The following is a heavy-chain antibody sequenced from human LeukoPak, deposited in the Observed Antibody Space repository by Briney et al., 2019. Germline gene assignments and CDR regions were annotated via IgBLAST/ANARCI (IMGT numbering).Heavy chain of an antibody. J-gene: IGHJ1*01. V-gene: IGHV3-21*01. Sequence: YPGGSLRLSCEVSGFTLSSYSMSWVRQAPGKGLEWVSSIRSSGRDIFYADSVRGRFTIARDDAKNSLYLQMNSLRAEDTAVYYCARGPDIAVAPLQHWARAPWSPFPQ. CDR3: ARGPDIAVAPLQH. CDR1: GFTLSSYS. CDR2: IRSSGRDI. D-gene: IGHD6-19*01.